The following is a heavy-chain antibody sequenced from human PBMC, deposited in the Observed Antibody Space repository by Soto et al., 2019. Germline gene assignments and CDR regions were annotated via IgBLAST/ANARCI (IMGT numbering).Heavy chain of an antibody. V-gene: IGHV3-48*03. CDR3: VRDARGGGLLLWDC. J-gene: IGHJ4*02. Sequence: EVQLVESGGGLAQSGGSLRLSCAASGFMFNDYEMNWVRQAPGKGLERVSYISEGGTTTHYTDSVKGRFTISSDNAKESLYLQMNSLTPEATATYFCVRDARGGGLLLWDCWGQGVVVSVSS. CDR1: GFMFNDYE. CDR2: ISEGGTTT. D-gene: IGHD3-16*01.